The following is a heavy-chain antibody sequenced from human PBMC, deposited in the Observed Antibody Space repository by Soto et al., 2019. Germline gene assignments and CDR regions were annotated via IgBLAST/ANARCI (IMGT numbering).Heavy chain of an antibody. CDR2: ISYDGSNK. J-gene: IGHJ2*01. D-gene: IGHD5-18*01. V-gene: IGHV3-30*18. CDR3: AKESHSYGFLRYWYFDL. Sequence: QVQLVESGGGVVQPGRSLRLSCAASGFTFSSYGMHWVRQAPGKGLEWVAVISYDGSNKYYADSVKGRFTISRDNSKNTLYLQMNRLRAEDTAVYYCAKESHSYGFLRYWYFDLWGRGTLVTVSS. CDR1: GFTFSSYG.